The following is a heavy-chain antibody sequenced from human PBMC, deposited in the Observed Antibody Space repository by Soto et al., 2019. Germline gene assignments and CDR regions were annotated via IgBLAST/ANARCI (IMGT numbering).Heavy chain of an antibody. V-gene: IGHV4-34*01. J-gene: IGHJ6*02. CDR1: GGSFSGYY. Sequence: QVQLQKWGAGLLKPSETLSLTCAVYGGSFSGYYWSWIRQPPGKGLEWIGEINHSGSTNYNPSLKSRVPSSVDTSKNQVSLKLSSVTAADTAVYYCARAGYCSGGSCYYSYYYYYDGRDVGGQGTTVTVSS. CDR3: ARAGYCSGGSCYYSYYYYYDGRDV. D-gene: IGHD2-15*01. CDR2: INHSGST.